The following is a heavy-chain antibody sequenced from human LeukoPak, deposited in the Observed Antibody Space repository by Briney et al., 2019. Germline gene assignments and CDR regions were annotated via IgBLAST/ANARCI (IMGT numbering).Heavy chain of an antibody. J-gene: IGHJ6*02. CDR3: ARGGRRYYGSVSYYRYDYYYYVMDV. CDR1: GFTFSSYA. D-gene: IGHD3-10*01. CDR2: ISCIGGST. V-gene: IGHV3-23*01. Sequence: GGSLRLSCAASGFTFSSYAMSWVRQAPGKGLVWVSGISCIGGSTYYADSVKGRFTISRDNSKNTLYLQMNSSRAEDTAVYYLARGGRRYYGSVSYYRYDYYYYVMDVWGQGATVTDSS.